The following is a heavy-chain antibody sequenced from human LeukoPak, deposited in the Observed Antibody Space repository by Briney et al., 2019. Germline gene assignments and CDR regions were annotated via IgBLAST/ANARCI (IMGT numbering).Heavy chain of an antibody. D-gene: IGHD1-1*01. J-gene: IGHJ6*03. CDR3: ARDRWNDVPDYYYYMDV. CDR2: ISGSGRST. Sequence: GGSLRLSCAASGFTFSTYAMTWVRQAPGKGLEWVSGISGSGRSTYYADSVKGRFTISRDNSKNTLYLQMNSLRAEDTAVYYCARDRWNDVPDYYYYMDVWGKGTTVTVSS. V-gene: IGHV3-23*01. CDR1: GFTFSTYA.